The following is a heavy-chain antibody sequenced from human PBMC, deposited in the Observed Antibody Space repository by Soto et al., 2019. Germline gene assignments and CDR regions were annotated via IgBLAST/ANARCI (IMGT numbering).Heavy chain of an antibody. J-gene: IGHJ5*02. CDR3: ARIVSRRDWFDP. D-gene: IGHD1-26*01. Sequence: PLETLSLTCAVYGGSFSGYYWSWIRQPPGKGLEWIGHIYYSGSTNYNPSLKSRVTISVDTSKNQFSLKLSSVTAADTAVYYGARIVSRRDWFDPWGQGTLVTVSS. CDR2: IYYSGST. V-gene: IGHV4-34*01. CDR1: GGSFSGYY.